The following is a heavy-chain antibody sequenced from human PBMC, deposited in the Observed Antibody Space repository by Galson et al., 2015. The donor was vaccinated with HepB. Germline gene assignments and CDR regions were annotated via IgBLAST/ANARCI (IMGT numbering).Heavy chain of an antibody. CDR3: ARALRGYCSSTSCYTPGRPLYYFDY. CDR2: IYYSGST. D-gene: IGHD2-2*02. Sequence: QVQLQESGPGLVKPSETLSLTCTVSGGSISSGGYYWSWIRQHPGKGLEWIGYIYYSGSTYYNPSLKSRVTISVDTSKNQFSLKLSSVTAADTAVYYCARALRGYCSSTSCYTPGRPLYYFDYWGQGTLVTVSS. J-gene: IGHJ4*02. V-gene: IGHV4-31*03. CDR1: GGSISSGGYY.